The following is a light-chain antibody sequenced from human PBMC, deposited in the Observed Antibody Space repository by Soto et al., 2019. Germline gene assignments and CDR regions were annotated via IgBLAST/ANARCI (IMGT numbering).Light chain of an antibody. CDR3: QSYDSSLSGSV. CDR1: SSNIGAGYD. J-gene: IGLJ2*01. CDR2: ANN. V-gene: IGLV1-40*01. Sequence: QSVLTQPPSVSGAPGQRVTISCTGTSSNIGAGYDVHWYQQLPGTAPKLLISANNNRPSGVPDRFSGSQSATSASLAITGLQPEDEADYYCQSYDSSLSGSVFGGGTKLTVL.